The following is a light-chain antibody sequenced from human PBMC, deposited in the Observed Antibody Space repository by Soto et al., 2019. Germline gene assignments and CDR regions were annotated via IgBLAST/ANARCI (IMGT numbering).Light chain of an antibody. J-gene: IGKJ1*01. CDR3: QQYGSSPRT. V-gene: IGKV3-20*01. CDR2: GTS. CDR1: QNVGSRY. Sequence: EIVLTQSPGTLSLSPGERATLSCRASQNVGSRYLPWYQQKPGQAPRLLIYGTSNRDTGIPDRLSGSGSGTVFSLTISSLEPRDLAVYYCQQYGSSPRTFGQGTKVEIK.